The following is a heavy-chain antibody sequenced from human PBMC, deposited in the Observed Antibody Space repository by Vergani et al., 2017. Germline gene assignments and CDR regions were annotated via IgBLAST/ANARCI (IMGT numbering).Heavy chain of an antibody. Sequence: EVQLVESGGGLVQPGGSLRLSCAASGFSLSRFWMSWVRQAPEKGLEWVAHISPDGSATSYVDSVKGRFTISRDNTKNSLSLQMSGLRVEDTAVYYCTTDNQQSSLGHCSVTNCYWGVFDIWGQGTVVTVSS. J-gene: IGHJ3*02. CDR3: TTDNQQSSLGHCSVTNCYWGVFDI. D-gene: IGHD2-15*01. V-gene: IGHV3-7*01. CDR2: ISPDGSAT. CDR1: GFSLSRFW.